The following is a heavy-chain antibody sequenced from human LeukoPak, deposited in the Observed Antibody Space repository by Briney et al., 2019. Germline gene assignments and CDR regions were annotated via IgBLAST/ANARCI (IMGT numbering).Heavy chain of an antibody. CDR2: ISTSSSTI. J-gene: IGHJ4*02. D-gene: IGHD6-13*01. V-gene: IGHV3-48*01. CDR1: GFTFSSYS. Sequence: TGGSLRLSCAASGFTFSSYSMNWVRQAPGKGLEWVSYISTSSSTIYYADSVKGRFTISRDNAKNSLYLQMNSLRAEDTAVYYCVRGSSSSWYVHYFDYWGQGTLVTVSS. CDR3: VRGSSSSWYVHYFDY.